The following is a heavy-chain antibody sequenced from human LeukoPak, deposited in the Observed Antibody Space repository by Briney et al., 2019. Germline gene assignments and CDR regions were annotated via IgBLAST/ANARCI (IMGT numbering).Heavy chain of an antibody. CDR3: ASYTSGWYFLRY. CDR1: EFIFSSYE. Sequence: GGSLRLSCVASEFIFSSYEMNWVRQAPGKGLEWVPYISSSGSPIYYADSVKGRFTISRDNAKNSLYLQMNSLRADDTAVYYCASYTSGWYFLRYWGQGTLVSVSS. D-gene: IGHD6-19*01. J-gene: IGHJ4*02. V-gene: IGHV3-48*03. CDR2: ISSSGSPI.